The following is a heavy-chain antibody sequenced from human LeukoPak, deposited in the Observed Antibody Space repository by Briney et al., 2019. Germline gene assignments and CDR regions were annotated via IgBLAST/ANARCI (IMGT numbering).Heavy chain of an antibody. J-gene: IGHJ4*02. CDR3: ARDRPKLRFLEWSQYYFDY. Sequence: ASVKVSCNASGSTFTSYCMHWVRQAPGQGLEWMGWLSPNSGGTNYAKKFQGRVTMTREKSFSTAYTQLSRLRSDDTAVYYCARDRPKLRFLEWSQYYFDYWGQGTLVTVSS. CDR2: LSPNSGGT. D-gene: IGHD3-3*01. CDR1: GSTFTSYC. V-gene: IGHV1-2*02.